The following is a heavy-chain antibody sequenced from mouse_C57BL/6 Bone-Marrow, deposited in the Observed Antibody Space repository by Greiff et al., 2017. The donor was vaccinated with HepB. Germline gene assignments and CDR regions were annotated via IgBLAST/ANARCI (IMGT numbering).Heavy chain of an antibody. D-gene: IGHD1-1*01. CDR1: GYAFTNYL. J-gene: IGHJ4*01. Sequence: QVQLQQSGAELVRPGTSVKVSCKASGYAFTNYLIEWVKQRPGKGLEWIGVINPGSGGTNYNEKFKGKATLTADKSSSTAYMQLSSLTSEDSAVYFCARELITTVGPLMDYWGQGTSVTVSS. V-gene: IGHV1-54*01. CDR3: ARELITTVGPLMDY. CDR2: INPGSGGT.